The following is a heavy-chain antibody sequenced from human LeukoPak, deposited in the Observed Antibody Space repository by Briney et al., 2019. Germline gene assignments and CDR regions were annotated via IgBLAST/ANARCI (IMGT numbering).Heavy chain of an antibody. CDR3: ARTTGFGSGWYFDY. CDR1: GFTFSSYG. Sequence: GGSLRLSCAASGFTFSSYGMHWVRQAPGKGLEWVAVIWYDGSNKYCADSVKGRFTISRDNSKNTLYLQMNSLRAEDTAVYYCARTTGFGSGWYFDYWGQGTLVTVSS. V-gene: IGHV3-33*01. J-gene: IGHJ4*02. CDR2: IWYDGSNK. D-gene: IGHD6-19*01.